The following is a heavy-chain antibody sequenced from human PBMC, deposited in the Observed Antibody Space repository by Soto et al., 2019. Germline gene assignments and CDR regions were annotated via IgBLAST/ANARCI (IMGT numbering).Heavy chain of an antibody. J-gene: IGHJ4*02. CDR1: GFPFTDYY. D-gene: IGHD2-2*01. V-gene: IGHV3-11*06. CDR2: IEGSSDDT. CDR3: ARDLRFSSTNYFDF. Sequence: GGSLRLSCTASGFPFTDYYMSWVRQPPGKGLKWLAYIEGSSDDTYSAGSVKGRFTISRDNAKNSVFLQMNNLRADDTAVYYCARDLRFSSTNYFDFWGRGTLVTVSS.